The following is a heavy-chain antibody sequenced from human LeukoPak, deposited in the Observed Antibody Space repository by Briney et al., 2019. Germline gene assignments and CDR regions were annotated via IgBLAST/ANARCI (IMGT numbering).Heavy chain of an antibody. Sequence: SVKVSCKASGGNFRNYGFHWVRQAPGQGLEWMGGMLPTFGTANYAQKFQGRVTITADESSNTASLDLSSLTSEDTAVYYCATDPNPYSSTSGYFDFWGQGTLVTVSS. CDR2: MLPTFGTA. D-gene: IGHD6-13*01. CDR3: ATDPNPYSSTSGYFDF. V-gene: IGHV1-69*13. J-gene: IGHJ4*02. CDR1: GGNFRNYG.